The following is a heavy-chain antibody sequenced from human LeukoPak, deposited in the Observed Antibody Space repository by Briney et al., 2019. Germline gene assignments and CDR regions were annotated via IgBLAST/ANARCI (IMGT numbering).Heavy chain of an antibody. J-gene: IGHJ4*02. CDR1: GGTFSSYA. V-gene: IGHV1-69*13. Sequence: ASVKVSCKASGGTFSSYAISWVRQAPGQGLEWMGGIFPIFGTANYAQKFQGRVTVTADESTSTAYMELSRLRSDDTALYYCARDVGYYGSESSLFFDYWGQRTLVTVSS. CDR3: ARDVGYYGSESSLFFDY. CDR2: IFPIFGTA. D-gene: IGHD3-10*01.